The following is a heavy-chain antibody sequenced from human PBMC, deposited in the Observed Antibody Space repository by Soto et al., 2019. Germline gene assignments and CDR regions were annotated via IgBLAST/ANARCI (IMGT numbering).Heavy chain of an antibody. CDR3: AKESMSVAVSASRVYGMDV. CDR1: GFTFSSYW. CDR2: TRSNGEYT. V-gene: IGHV3-23*01. J-gene: IGHJ6*02. D-gene: IGHD6-6*01. Sequence: GGSLRLSCAASGFTFSSYWMTWVRQAPGKGLEWVSTTRSNGEYTYYADSVKGRFTVSRDNSQNALFLEMSSLRAEDTAVYYCAKESMSVAVSASRVYGMDVWGQGTTVTVSS.